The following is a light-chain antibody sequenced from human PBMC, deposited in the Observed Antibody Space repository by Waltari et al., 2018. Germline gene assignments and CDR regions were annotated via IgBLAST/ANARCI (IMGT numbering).Light chain of an antibody. CDR2: PAS. CDR1: QGINTY. CDR3: QQVNNYPAT. Sequence: DIQLTQSPSFLSASVGDTVTITCRASQGINTYLAWYQQEPGKAPKLLIYPASTWQSGVPSRFSGSGSGAEFTLTISSLQPEDFVIYYCQQVNNYPATFGQGTRLEIK. V-gene: IGKV1-9*01. J-gene: IGKJ5*01.